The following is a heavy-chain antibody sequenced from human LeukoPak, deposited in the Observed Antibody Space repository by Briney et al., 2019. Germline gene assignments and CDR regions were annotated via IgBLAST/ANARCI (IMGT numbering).Heavy chain of an antibody. CDR1: RFTFSSYG. J-gene: IGHJ3*02. CDR3: AKELEPVVVITTYAFDI. Sequence: PGGSLRLSCAASRFTFSSYGMHWVRQAPGKGLEWVSAISGSGGSTYYADSVKGRFTISRDNSRNTLYLQMNSLRAEDTAVYYCAKELEPVVVITTYAFDIWGQGTMVTVSS. CDR2: ISGSGGST. V-gene: IGHV3-23*01. D-gene: IGHD3-22*01.